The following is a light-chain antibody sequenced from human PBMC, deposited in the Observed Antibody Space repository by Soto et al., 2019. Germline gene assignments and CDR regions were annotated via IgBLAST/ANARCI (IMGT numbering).Light chain of an antibody. CDR3: QQYYSTPT. CDR2: WAS. Sequence: DIVMTQSPDSLAVSLGERATINCKSSQSVLYSSNNRNYLVWYQQKPGQPPKMLIYWASTRESGVPDRFSGSGSGTDFTLTISSLQAEYVAVYYCQQYYSTPTFGQGTRLEIK. V-gene: IGKV4-1*01. CDR1: QSVLYSSNNRNY. J-gene: IGKJ5*01.